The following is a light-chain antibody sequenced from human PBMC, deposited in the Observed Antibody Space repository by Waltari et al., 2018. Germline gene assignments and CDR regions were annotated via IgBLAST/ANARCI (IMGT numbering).Light chain of an antibody. Sequence: QSALTQPPSASGSPGQSVTISCTGTSRYVGAYKYVYWYQQHPGKAPKLIIYEVTKRPSGVRERFSGSQSRRTASLSVCALQAEDDADYYCSSHAGSDSYVFGSGTKVTVL. V-gene: IGLV2-8*01. CDR2: EVT. CDR3: SSHAGSDSYV. J-gene: IGLJ1*01. CDR1: SRYVGAYKY.